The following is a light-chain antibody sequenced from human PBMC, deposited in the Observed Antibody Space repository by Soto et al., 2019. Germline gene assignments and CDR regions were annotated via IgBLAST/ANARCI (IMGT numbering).Light chain of an antibody. J-gene: IGKJ4*01. CDR1: QSISSW. V-gene: IGKV1-5*03. CDR2: KAS. CDR3: QQYVSYPLT. Sequence: DNHMTHCPSTMSASVGDRVTVTCRAGQSISSWLAWYQQKPGKAPNLLIYKASKLQSGVPSRFSGSGSGTEFTLTITSLQPDDSATYYCQQYVSYPLTFGGGTKVDLK.